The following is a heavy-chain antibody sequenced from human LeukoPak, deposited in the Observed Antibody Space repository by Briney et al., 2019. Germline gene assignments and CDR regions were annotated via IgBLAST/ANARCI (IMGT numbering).Heavy chain of an antibody. CDR1: GFTFSSYG. V-gene: IGHV3-33*06. J-gene: IGHJ4*02. Sequence: GRSLRLXCAASGFTFSSYGMHWVRQAPGKVLEWVAVIWYDGSNKYYADSVKGRFTISRDNSKNTLYLQMNSLRAEDTAVYYCANAANDYGDYVLDYWGQGTLVTVSS. CDR3: ANAANDYGDYVLDY. CDR2: IWYDGSNK. D-gene: IGHD4-17*01.